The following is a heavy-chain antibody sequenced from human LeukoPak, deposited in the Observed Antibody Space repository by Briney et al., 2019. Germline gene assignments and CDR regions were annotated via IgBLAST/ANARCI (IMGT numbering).Heavy chain of an antibody. Sequence: GGSLRLSCAASGFTFSSYWMSWVRQAPGKGLEWVANIKQDGSEKYYVDSVKGRFTISRDNAKNSLYLQMNSLRAEDTAVYYCARVRWFGEYHFDYWGQGTLVTVSS. CDR2: IKQDGSEK. D-gene: IGHD3-10*01. CDR3: ARVRWFGEYHFDY. V-gene: IGHV3-7*01. J-gene: IGHJ4*02. CDR1: GFTFSSYW.